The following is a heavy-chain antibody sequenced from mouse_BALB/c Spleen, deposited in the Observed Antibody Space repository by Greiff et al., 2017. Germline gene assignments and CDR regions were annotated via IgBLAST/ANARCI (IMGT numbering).Heavy chain of an antibody. D-gene: IGHD3-1*01. CDR1: GFTFSSYG. V-gene: IGHV5-6*02. Sequence: DVMLVESGGDLVKPGGSLKLSCAASGFTFSSYGMSWVRQTPDKRLEWVATISSGGSYTYYPDSVKGRFTISRDNAKNTLYLQMSSLKSEDTAMYYCARQEDWANYAMDYWGQGTSVTVSS. J-gene: IGHJ4*01. CDR2: ISSGGSYT. CDR3: ARQEDWANYAMDY.